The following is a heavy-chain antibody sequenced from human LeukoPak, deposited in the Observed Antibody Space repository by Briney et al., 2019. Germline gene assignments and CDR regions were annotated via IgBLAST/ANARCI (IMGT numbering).Heavy chain of an antibody. CDR1: GGSFSGYY. CDR3: ARCGRRSIAARRPLFDP. V-gene: IGHV4-34*01. J-gene: IGHJ5*02. CDR2: INHSGST. D-gene: IGHD6-6*01. Sequence: SETLSLTCAVYGGSFSGYYWSWIRQPPGRGLEWVGEINHSGSTNYNPSLKSRVTISVDTTKNQFTLKLSSVTAADTAVYYCARCGRRSIAARRPLFDPWGQGTLVTVSS.